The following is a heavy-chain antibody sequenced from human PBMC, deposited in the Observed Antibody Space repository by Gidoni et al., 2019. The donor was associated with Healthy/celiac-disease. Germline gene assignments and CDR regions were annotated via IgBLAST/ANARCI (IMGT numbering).Heavy chain of an antibody. D-gene: IGHD1-26*01. Sequence: QVQLVESGGGVVQPGRSLRLSCAASGFTFSSYGMHWVRQAPGKGLEWVAVIWYDGSNKYYADSVKGRFTISRDNSKNTLYLQMNSLRAEDTAVYYCARDDRSISGYVDYWGQGTLVTVSS. CDR3: ARDDRSISGYVDY. V-gene: IGHV3-33*01. CDR1: GFTFSSYG. J-gene: IGHJ4*02. CDR2: IWYDGSNK.